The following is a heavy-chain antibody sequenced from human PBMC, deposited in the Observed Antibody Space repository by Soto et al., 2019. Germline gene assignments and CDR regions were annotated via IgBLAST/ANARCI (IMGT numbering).Heavy chain of an antibody. CDR1: GGSFSGYY. J-gene: IGHJ4*02. CDR2: INHSGST. Sequence: PSETLSLTCAVYGGSFSGYYWSWIRQPPGKGLEWIGEINHSGSTNYNPSLKSRVTISVDTSKNQFSLKLSSVTAADTAVYYCACKTYYYDSSGYYPFDYWGQGTLVTVSS. V-gene: IGHV4-34*01. D-gene: IGHD3-22*01. CDR3: ACKTYYYDSSGYYPFDY.